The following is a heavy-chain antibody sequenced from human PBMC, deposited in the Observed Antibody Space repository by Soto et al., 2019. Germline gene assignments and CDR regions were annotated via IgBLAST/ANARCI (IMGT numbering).Heavy chain of an antibody. CDR1: GGSISSYY. CDR2: IYYSGST. Sequence: SETLSLTCTVSGGSISSYYWSWIRQPPGKGLEWIGYIYYSGSTNYNPSLKSRVTISVDTSKNQFSLKLSSVTAADTAVYYCARVDCSGGSCYCXYWGQGTLVTVSS. J-gene: IGHJ4*02. D-gene: IGHD2-15*01. V-gene: IGHV4-59*01. CDR3: ARVDCSGGSCYCXY.